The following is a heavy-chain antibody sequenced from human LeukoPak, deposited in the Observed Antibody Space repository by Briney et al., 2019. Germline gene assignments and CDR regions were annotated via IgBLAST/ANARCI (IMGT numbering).Heavy chain of an antibody. CDR3: ARAPHFFDTTGSRYYFDY. CDR1: GGSIVSYY. Sequence: SETLSLTCTVSGGSIVSYYWSWIRQPPGKGLEWIGYIYYSGSTNYNPSLNSRVTISVDTSKNQFSLNLRSVTAADTAVYYCARAPHFFDTTGSRYYFDYWGQGALVTVSS. J-gene: IGHJ4*02. CDR2: IYYSGST. V-gene: IGHV4-59*12. D-gene: IGHD3-22*01.